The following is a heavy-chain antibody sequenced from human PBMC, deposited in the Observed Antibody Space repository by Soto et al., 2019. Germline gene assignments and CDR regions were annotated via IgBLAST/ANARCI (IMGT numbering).Heavy chain of an antibody. D-gene: IGHD1-1*01. Sequence: GGSLRLSCVGSGFTLHNYGVHWVRQAPGKGLEWVGLMWYDGLRQTYADSVRGRFTISRDGSTNTIYLQINSLRVEDTAKYFCVEEGTPPFFDSWGQGVAVTVSS. CDR2: MWYDGLRQ. CDR1: GFTLHNYG. CDR3: VEEGTPPFFDS. V-gene: IGHV3-33*06. J-gene: IGHJ4*02.